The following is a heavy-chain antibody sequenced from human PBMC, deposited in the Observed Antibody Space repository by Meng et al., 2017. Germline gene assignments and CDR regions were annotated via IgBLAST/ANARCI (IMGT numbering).Heavy chain of an antibody. V-gene: IGHV4-59*01. CDR1: GGSISSYY. CDR2: IYYSGST. CDR3: ARVVVWGGDCYSPLFDY. J-gene: IGHJ4*02. D-gene: IGHD2-21*02. Sequence: SETLSLTCTVSGGSISSYYWSWIRQPPGKGLEWIGYIYYSGSTNYNPSLKSRVTISVDTSKNQFSLKLSSVTAADTAVYYWARVVVWGGDCYSPLFDYWGQGTLVTVSS.